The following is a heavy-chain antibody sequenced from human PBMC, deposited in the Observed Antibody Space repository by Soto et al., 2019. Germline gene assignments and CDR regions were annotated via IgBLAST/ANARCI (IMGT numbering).Heavy chain of an antibody. D-gene: IGHD2-2*02. CDR3: ARLVVVPAAIRYYYYYGMDV. Sequence: QVQLQQWGAGLLKPSETLSLTCAVYGGSFSGYYWSWIRQPPGKGLEWIGEINHSGSTNYNPSLKGRVTISVDTSKNQFSLKLSSVPAADTAVYYCARLVVVPAAIRYYYYYGMDVWGQGTTFTVSS. CDR2: INHSGST. V-gene: IGHV4-34*01. J-gene: IGHJ6*02. CDR1: GGSFSGYY.